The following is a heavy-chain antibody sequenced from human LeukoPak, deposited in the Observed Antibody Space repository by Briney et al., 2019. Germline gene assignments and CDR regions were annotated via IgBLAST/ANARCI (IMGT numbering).Heavy chain of an antibody. D-gene: IGHD3-10*01. CDR2: FDPEDGEI. CDR3: ATMLRGIVVPRFDD. Sequence: GASVKVSCKASGYTFTSYGISWVRQAPGKGLEWMGGFDPEDGEIIYAQNFQDRVTMTEDTSADTAYMELSSLRSDDTAVYYCATMLRGIVVPRFDDWGQGTLLTVSS. V-gene: IGHV1-24*01. CDR1: GYTFTSYG. J-gene: IGHJ4*02.